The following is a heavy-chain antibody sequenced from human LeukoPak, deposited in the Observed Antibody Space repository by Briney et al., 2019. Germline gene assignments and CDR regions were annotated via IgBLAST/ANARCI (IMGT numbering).Heavy chain of an antibody. D-gene: IGHD6-19*01. V-gene: IGHV3-15*01. CDR3: TTDGLAVAGTGDY. CDR2: IKSKTDGGTT. J-gene: IGHJ4*02. Sequence: GGSLRLSCSASGFTFSNAWMSWVRQAPGKGLEWVCRIKSKTDGGTTDYAAPVKDRFTISRDDSKNTLYLQMNSLKTEDTAVYYCTTDGLAVAGTGDYWGQGTLVTVSS. CDR1: GFTFSNAW.